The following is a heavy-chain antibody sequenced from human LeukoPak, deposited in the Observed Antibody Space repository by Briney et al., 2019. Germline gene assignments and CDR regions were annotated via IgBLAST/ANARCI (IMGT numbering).Heavy chain of an antibody. Sequence: SSETLSLTCTVSGGSISSSSYYWGWIRQPPGKGLEWIGSIYYSGSTYYNPSLKSRVTISVDTSKNQFSLKLSSVTAADTAVYYCASWVYYYDSSGYSPDFDYWGQGTLVTVSS. D-gene: IGHD3-22*01. CDR1: GGSISSSSYY. CDR3: ASWVYYYDSSGYSPDFDY. V-gene: IGHV4-39*07. CDR2: IYYSGST. J-gene: IGHJ4*02.